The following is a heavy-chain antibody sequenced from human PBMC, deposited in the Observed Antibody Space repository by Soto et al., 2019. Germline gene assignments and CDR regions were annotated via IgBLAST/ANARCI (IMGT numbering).Heavy chain of an antibody. CDR3: ARGSARVKVPTSLDAFDI. D-gene: IGHD5-18*01. CDR1: GGTFSSYA. CDR2: IIPIFGTA. J-gene: IGHJ3*02. Sequence: GAPVKVSCKASGGTFSSYAISWVRQAPGQGLEWMGGIIPIFGTANYAQKFQGRVTITADESTSTAYMELSSLRSEDTAVYYCARGSARVKVPTSLDAFDIWGKGKMVTV. V-gene: IGHV1-69*13.